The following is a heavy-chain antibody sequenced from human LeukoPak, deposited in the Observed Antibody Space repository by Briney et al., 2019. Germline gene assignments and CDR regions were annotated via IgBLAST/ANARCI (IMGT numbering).Heavy chain of an antibody. CDR2: INHSGST. Sequence: SETLSLTCAVYGGSFSGYYWSWIRQPPGKGLEWIGEINHSGSTNYNPSLKSRVTISVDTSKNQFSLKLSSVTAADTAVYYCARQVVVRIFDYWGQGTLVTVSS. D-gene: IGHD2-2*01. CDR1: GGSFSGYY. J-gene: IGHJ4*02. V-gene: IGHV4-34*01. CDR3: ARQVVVRIFDY.